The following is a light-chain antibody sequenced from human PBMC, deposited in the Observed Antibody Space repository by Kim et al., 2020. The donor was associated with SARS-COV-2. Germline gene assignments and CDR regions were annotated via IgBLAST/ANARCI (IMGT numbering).Light chain of an antibody. Sequence: SPVQTASLTCSGDKLGDKYACWYQQKPGQSPVLVIYQDSKRPSGIPERFSGSNSGNTATLTISGTQAMDEADYYCQAWDSSVWVFGGGTQLTVL. CDR3: QAWDSSVWV. CDR2: QDS. CDR1: KLGDKY. J-gene: IGLJ3*02. V-gene: IGLV3-1*01.